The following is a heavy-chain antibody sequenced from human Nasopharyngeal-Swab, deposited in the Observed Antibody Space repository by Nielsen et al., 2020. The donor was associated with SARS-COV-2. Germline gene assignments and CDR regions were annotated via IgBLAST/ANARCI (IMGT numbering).Heavy chain of an antibody. V-gene: IGHV4-34*01. CDR1: GSSFGGFY. J-gene: IGHJ4*02. D-gene: IGHD7-27*01. CDR2: INHSGST. CDR3: ARGGIPTGDLPTGYYFDY. Sequence: LTVDVYGSSFGGFYWSWIRQPPGKGLEWIGEINHSGSTNYNPSLKSRVTISVDTSKNQFSLKLSSVTAADTAVYYCARGGIPTGDLPTGYYFDYWGQGTLVTVSS.